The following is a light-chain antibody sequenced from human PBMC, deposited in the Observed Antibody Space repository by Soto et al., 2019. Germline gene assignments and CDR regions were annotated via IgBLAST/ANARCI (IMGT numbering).Light chain of an antibody. V-gene: IGLV2-23*02. Sequence: QSALTQPASVSGSAGQSITISCTGTSSDVGSDNLVSWYQQHPGKAPKFMIYEVSKRPSGVSNRFSGSKSGNTASLTISGLQAEDEADYYCCSYAGTSTYLFGTGTKLTVL. J-gene: IGLJ1*01. CDR2: EVS. CDR1: SSDVGSDNL. CDR3: CSYAGTSTYL.